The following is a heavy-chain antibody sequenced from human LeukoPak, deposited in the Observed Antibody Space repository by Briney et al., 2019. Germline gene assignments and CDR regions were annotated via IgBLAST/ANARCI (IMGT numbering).Heavy chain of an antibody. V-gene: IGHV3-30*18. Sequence: PGGSLRLSCAASGFTFSNHGMHWVRQAPGKGLEWVAVISYDGSNKYYADSVKGRFTISRDNSKNTLYLQMNNLRAEDTAVYYCAKGRGSSSWYTVRSYYYYGMDVWGQGTTVTVSS. CDR3: AKGRGSSSWYTVRSYYYYGMDV. CDR2: ISYDGSNK. CDR1: GFTFSNHG. D-gene: IGHD6-13*01. J-gene: IGHJ6*02.